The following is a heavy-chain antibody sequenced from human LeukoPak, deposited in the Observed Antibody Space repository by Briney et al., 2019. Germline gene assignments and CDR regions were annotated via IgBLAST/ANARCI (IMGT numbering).Heavy chain of an antibody. Sequence: GGSLRLSCVASGVTLSNYAMSWARQAPGKGLEWVSGISSSGSGGNTYYADSVKGRFTISRDRSENTLYLQMNSLRPEDTAVYYCAKDRENYGYGTLDYWGQGILVTVSS. CDR2: ISSSGSGGNT. D-gene: IGHD3-10*01. CDR1: GVTLSNYA. CDR3: AKDRENYGYGTLDY. V-gene: IGHV3-23*01. J-gene: IGHJ4*02.